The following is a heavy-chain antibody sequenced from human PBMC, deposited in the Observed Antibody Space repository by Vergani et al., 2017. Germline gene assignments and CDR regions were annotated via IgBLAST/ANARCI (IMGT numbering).Heavy chain of an antibody. CDR3: ASGTHSGQRADG. D-gene: IGHD6-19*01. CDR1: GGSITYGAFY. Sequence: QLQLQESGPGPVKPSETLSLSCTVSGGSITYGAFYWGWIRQSPGKGLEWIGSIYYSENKFYNPSLESRVTLSIDTTKNQFSLKLKSVTAADTAVYYCASGTHSGQRADGWGQGILVTVTS. CDR2: IYYSENK. V-gene: IGHV4-39*07. J-gene: IGHJ4*02.